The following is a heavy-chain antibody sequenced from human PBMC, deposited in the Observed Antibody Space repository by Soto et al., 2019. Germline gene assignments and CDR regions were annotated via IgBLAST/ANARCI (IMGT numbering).Heavy chain of an antibody. D-gene: IGHD3-22*01. CDR2: ISGSGGST. J-gene: IGHJ6*02. Sequence: GGSLRLSCAASGFTFSSYAMHWVRQAPGKGLEWVAVISGSGGSTYYADSVKGRFTISRDNSKNTLYLQMNSLRAEDTAVYYCAKRADSSGYYGPFYYYGMDVWGQGTTVTVSS. V-gene: IGHV3-23*01. CDR3: AKRADSSGYYGPFYYYGMDV. CDR1: GFTFSSYA.